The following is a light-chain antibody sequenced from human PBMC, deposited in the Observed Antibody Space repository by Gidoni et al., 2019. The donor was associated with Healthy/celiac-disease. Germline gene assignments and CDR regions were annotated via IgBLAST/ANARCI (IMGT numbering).Light chain of an antibody. Sequence: DIQMTQSPSSLSASVGVRVTITCRTSQSISSYLNWYQQKPGEAPKLLIYAASSLQSGVPSRFSGSGSETDFTLTISSLQPEDFATYYCQQSYSTLWTFGQGTKVEIK. J-gene: IGKJ1*01. CDR3: QQSYSTLWT. V-gene: IGKV1-39*01. CDR2: AAS. CDR1: QSISSY.